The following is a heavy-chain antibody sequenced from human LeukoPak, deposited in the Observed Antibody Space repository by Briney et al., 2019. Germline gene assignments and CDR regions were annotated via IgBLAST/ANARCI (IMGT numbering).Heavy chain of an antibody. V-gene: IGHV4-59*08. CDR2: IYYSGST. CDR1: GGSISSYY. Sequence: SETLSLTCIVSGGSISSYYWSWIRQPPGKGLEWIGYIYYSGSTNYNPSLKSRVTISVDTSKNQFSLKLSSVTAADTAVYYCARHSSAAAGRRAPYYFDYWGQGTLVTVSS. CDR3: ARHSSAAAGRRAPYYFDY. D-gene: IGHD6-13*01. J-gene: IGHJ4*02.